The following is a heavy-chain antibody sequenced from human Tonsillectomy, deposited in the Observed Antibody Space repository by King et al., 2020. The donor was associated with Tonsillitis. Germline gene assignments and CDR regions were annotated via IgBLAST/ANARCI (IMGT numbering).Heavy chain of an antibody. CDR2: ISSSSSTI. CDR3: ASARI. Sequence: QLVQSGGGLVQPGGSLRLSCAASGFTFSNYHMNWVRQAPGKGLEWVSYISSSSSTIYYADSVKGRFTISRDNAKNSLFLHMNSLRVEDTAVYYCASARIRGQGTLVTVSS. J-gene: IGHJ4*02. CDR1: GFTFSNYH. V-gene: IGHV3-48*04.